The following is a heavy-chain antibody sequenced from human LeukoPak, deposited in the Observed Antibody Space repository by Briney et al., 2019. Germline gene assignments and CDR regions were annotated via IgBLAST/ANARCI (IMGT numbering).Heavy chain of an antibody. Sequence: HPGGSLRLSCAASRFTFSSYWMHWVRQAPGKGLVWVSRINTDGSTTAYADSVKGRFTISRDNAKNTLYLEMNSLRAEDTAIYYCSRGKSAGLVNWFDPWGQGTLVTVSS. CDR2: INTDGSTT. J-gene: IGHJ5*02. V-gene: IGHV3-74*03. CDR1: RFTFSSYW. D-gene: IGHD2-8*02. CDR3: SRGKSAGLVNWFDP.